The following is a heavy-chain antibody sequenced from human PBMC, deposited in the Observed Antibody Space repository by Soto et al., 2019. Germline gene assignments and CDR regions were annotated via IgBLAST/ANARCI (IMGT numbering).Heavy chain of an antibody. D-gene: IGHD3-10*01. J-gene: IGHJ3*02. CDR2: TIPVFNTA. V-gene: IGHV1-69*06. CDR1: GGTLSDHG. Sequence: QVQLEQSGAEVKKPGSSVKISCKASGGTLSDHGVSWLRQAPGQGLEWVGGTIPVFNTAKYAPKFQGRVTIAAANSTTMAYMELGSLRSDDTAFYYCARGVYGSGNYYTGPSAFDIWGQGTLVIVSS. CDR3: ARGVYGSGNYYTGPSAFDI.